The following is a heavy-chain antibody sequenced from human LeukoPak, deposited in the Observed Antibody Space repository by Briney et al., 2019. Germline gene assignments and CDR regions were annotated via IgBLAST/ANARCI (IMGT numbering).Heavy chain of an antibody. CDR1: GFTFSSYW. V-gene: IGHV3-7*01. J-gene: IGHJ4*02. D-gene: IGHD5-12*01. Sequence: PGGSLRLSCAASGFTFSSYWMSWVRQAPGKGLEWVANIKQDGSEKYYVDSVKGRFTISRDNAKNSLYLQMNSLRAEDTAVYYCARGGLSPKSAVATGTVGYWGQGTLVTVSS. CDR3: ARGGLSPKSAVATGTVGY. CDR2: IKQDGSEK.